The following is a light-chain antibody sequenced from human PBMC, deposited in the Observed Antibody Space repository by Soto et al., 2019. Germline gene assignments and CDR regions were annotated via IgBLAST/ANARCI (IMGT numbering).Light chain of an antibody. V-gene: IGKV3-20*01. CDR3: RQRDFWPGT. CDR1: QSVTKNN. Sequence: EVVLKMSLGTLSLSPGERATLSCRASQSVTKNNLNWYQREPGRAPGRLICGAAIRAPGIPYRFSGSGSGTKFILPIISLQAEDFSGDYCRQRDFWPGTFGEGTKVDI. J-gene: IGKJ4*01. CDR2: GAA.